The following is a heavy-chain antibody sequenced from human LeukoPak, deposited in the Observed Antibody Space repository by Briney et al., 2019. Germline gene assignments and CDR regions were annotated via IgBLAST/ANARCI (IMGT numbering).Heavy chain of an antibody. CDR1: GFIFDNFE. D-gene: IGHD2-8*02. J-gene: IGHJ3*01. CDR2: IRSGGSTT. V-gene: IGHV3-48*03. CDR3: VRGGYCVGGLCYSLTPFDL. Sequence: GGSLRLSCAASGFIFDNFEMNWVREAPGEGLEWVSYIRSGGSTTFYADSVKGRFTISRDSAKNSLYLQMSRLRAEDTAVYFCVRGGYCVGGLCYSLTPFDLWGRGTMVTVSS.